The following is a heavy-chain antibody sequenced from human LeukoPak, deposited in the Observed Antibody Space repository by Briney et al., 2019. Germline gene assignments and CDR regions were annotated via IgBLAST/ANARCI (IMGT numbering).Heavy chain of an antibody. D-gene: IGHD2-15*01. CDR3: ARGSSFDGYCSAGACDAGYYDS. V-gene: IGHV4-34*01. CDR1: GESFSVYF. Sequence: SETLSLTCAVYGESFSVYFWNWIRQAPGKPLEYIGEINHRGSSHYNPSLKTRVTLSVDTSKNQFSLKLTSVTAADTAVYFCARGSSFDGYCSAGACDAGYYDSWGQGTPVTVSS. J-gene: IGHJ4*02. CDR2: INHRGSS.